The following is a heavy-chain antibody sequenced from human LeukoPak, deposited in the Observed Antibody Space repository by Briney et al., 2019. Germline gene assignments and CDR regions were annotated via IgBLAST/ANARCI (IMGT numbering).Heavy chain of an antibody. D-gene: IGHD3-9*01. CDR2: IQYDGSNK. CDR1: GFTFSSYG. Sequence: PGGSLRLSCAASGFTFSSYGMHWVRQAPGKGLEWVAFIQYDGSNKYYADSVKGRFTISRDNSKNTLYLQMNSLRAEDTAVYYCAKDRPPYYDILTGYYLDYWGQGTLVTVSS. J-gene: IGHJ4*02. CDR3: AKDRPPYYDILTGYYLDY. V-gene: IGHV3-30*02.